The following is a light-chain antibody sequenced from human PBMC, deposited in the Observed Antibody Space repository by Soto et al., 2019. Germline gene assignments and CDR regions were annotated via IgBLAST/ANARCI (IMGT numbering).Light chain of an antibody. V-gene: IGKV3-11*01. J-gene: IGKJ3*01. CDR1: QSVSSY. Sequence: EIVITQSPATLSVSPGERATLSCRASQSVSSYLAWYQQKPGQAPRLLIYDASNRATGIPARFSGSGSGTEFTLTISSLEPEDFAVYYCQQYGSSPFTFGPGTKVDIK. CDR2: DAS. CDR3: QQYGSSPFT.